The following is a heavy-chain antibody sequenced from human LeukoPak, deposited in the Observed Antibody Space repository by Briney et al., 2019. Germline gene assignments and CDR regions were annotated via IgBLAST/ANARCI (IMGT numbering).Heavy chain of an antibody. Sequence: SETLSLTCAVYGVSFSGYYWSWIRQPPGKGLEWIGEINHSGSTNYNPSLKSRVTISVDTSKNQFSLKLSSVTAADTAVYYCALLGYSSGWNSAYHDYWGQGTLVTVSS. CDR1: GVSFSGYY. CDR2: INHSGST. D-gene: IGHD6-19*01. CDR3: ALLGYSSGWNSAYHDY. J-gene: IGHJ4*02. V-gene: IGHV4-34*01.